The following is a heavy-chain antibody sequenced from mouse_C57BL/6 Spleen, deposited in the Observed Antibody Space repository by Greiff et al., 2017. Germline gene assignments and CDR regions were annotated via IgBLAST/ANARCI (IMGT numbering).Heavy chain of an antibody. J-gene: IGHJ4*01. Sequence: QVQLQQPRAELVRPGSSVKLSCKASGYTFTSYWMHWVKQRPIQGLEWIGNIDPSDSETHYNQKFKDKATLTVDKSSSTAYMQLSSLTSEDSAVYYCARDSSGAYYAMDYWGQGTSVTVSS. CDR2: IDPSDSET. V-gene: IGHV1-52*01. CDR3: ARDSSGAYYAMDY. CDR1: GYTFTSYW. D-gene: IGHD3-2*02.